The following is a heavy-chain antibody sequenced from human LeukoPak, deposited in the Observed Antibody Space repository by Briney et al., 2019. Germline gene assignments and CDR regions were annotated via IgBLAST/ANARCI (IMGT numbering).Heavy chain of an antibody. J-gene: IGHJ4*02. CDR1: GHPFSSGLY. Sequence: PSETLSLTCAVSGHPFSSGLYWGWIRQPPGKGLEYIGSIYHSGTTYYNPSLKSRATISLDTSTNQFSLRLRSVTAADTAVYYCARLVTGGYFDYWGQGTLVTVSS. CDR2: IYHSGTT. D-gene: IGHD2-15*01. V-gene: IGHV4-38-2*01. CDR3: ARLVTGGYFDY.